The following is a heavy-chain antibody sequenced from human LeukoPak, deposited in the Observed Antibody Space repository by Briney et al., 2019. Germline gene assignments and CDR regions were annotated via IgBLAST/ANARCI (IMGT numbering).Heavy chain of an antibody. V-gene: IGHV4-59*08. Sequence: PSETLSLTCTVSGGSISSYYWSWIWQPPGKGLEWIGYIYYSGSTNYNPSLKSRVTISVDTSKNQFSLKLSSVTAADTAVYYCATLLSSSWSFDYWGQGTLVTVSS. J-gene: IGHJ4*02. CDR1: GGSISSYY. CDR2: IYYSGST. D-gene: IGHD6-13*01. CDR3: ATLLSSSWSFDY.